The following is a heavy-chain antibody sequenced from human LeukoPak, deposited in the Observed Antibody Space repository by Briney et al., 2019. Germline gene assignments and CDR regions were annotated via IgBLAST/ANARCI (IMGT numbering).Heavy chain of an antibody. V-gene: IGHV3-48*03. D-gene: IGHD3-10*02. CDR2: ISSSGSTI. Sequence: GGSLRLSCAASGFTFSSYEMNWVRQAPGKGLEWVSYISSSGSTIYYADSVKGRFTISRDNAKNSLYLQMDSLRAGDTAVYYCAELGITMIGGVWGKGTTVTISS. CDR3: AELGITMIGGV. CDR1: GFTFSSYE. J-gene: IGHJ6*04.